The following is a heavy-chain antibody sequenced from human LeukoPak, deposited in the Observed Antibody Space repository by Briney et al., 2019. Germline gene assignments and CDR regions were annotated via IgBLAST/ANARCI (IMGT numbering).Heavy chain of an antibody. CDR3: ARGGDCGTTSCYYFDF. CDR1: GFTSSGYS. J-gene: IGHJ4*02. D-gene: IGHD2-2*01. Sequence: GGSLRLSCAASGFTSSGYSMNWVRQAPGKGLEWVSSVSTTGYYIYYADSVKGRFSISRDNARNSLYLQMNSLRAEDTAVYYCARGGDCGTTSCYYFDFWGQGTRVTVSS. CDR2: VSTTGYYI. V-gene: IGHV3-21*01.